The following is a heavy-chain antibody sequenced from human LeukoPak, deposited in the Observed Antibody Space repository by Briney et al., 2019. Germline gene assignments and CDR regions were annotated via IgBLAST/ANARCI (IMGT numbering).Heavy chain of an antibody. D-gene: IGHD3-22*01. V-gene: IGHV3-21*04. CDR1: RFTFSSYT. J-gene: IGHJ4*02. Sequence: GGSLRLSCAASRFTFSSYTMNWVRQAPGKGLEWVSSISTGSSYIYYANSVKGRFTISRDNSKNTLYVQVNSLGTEDTAAYYCAKGSYYDSSGSFYFDYWGQGTLVTVSS. CDR3: AKGSYYDSSGSFYFDY. CDR2: ISTGSSYI.